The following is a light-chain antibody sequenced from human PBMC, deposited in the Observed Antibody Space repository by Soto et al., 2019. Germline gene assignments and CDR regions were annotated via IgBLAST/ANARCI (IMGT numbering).Light chain of an antibody. CDR3: NSYRTVSTYV. J-gene: IGLJ1*01. CDR1: SSDIGGYNF. CDR2: DVG. Sequence: QSALTQPASVSGSPGQSITIACTGTSSDIGGYNFVSWYQQHPGKAHKLLIYDVGNRPSGVSNRFSGSKSGNTASLTISGLQAEDEAHYYCNSYRTVSTYVFGTGTKLTVL. V-gene: IGLV2-14*01.